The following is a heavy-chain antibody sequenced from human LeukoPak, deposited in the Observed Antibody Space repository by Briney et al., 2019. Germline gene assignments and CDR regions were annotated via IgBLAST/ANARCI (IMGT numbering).Heavy chain of an antibody. Sequence: SETLSLTCAVYGGSFSGYYWSWIRQPPGKGLEWIGEINHSGSTNYNPSLKSRVTISVDTSKNQFSLKLSSVTAADTAVYYCARFTYYDFWSGYYSRLDPWGQGTLVTVSS. CDR1: GGSFSGYY. CDR3: ARFTYYDFWSGYYSRLDP. D-gene: IGHD3-3*01. V-gene: IGHV4-34*01. J-gene: IGHJ5*02. CDR2: INHSGST.